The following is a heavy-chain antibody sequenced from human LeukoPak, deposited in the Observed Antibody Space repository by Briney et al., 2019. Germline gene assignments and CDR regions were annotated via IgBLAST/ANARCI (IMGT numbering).Heavy chain of an antibody. D-gene: IGHD6-13*01. V-gene: IGHV4-39*01. CDR2: IYYSGST. Sequence: SETLSLTCTVSGGSISSGSYYWSWIRQPAGKGLEWIGRIYYSGSTYYNPSLKSRVTISVDTFKNQFSLKLSSVTAADTAVYYCARWAWQQLEWGQGTMVTVSS. J-gene: IGHJ3*01. CDR3: ARWAWQQLE. CDR1: GGSISSGSYY.